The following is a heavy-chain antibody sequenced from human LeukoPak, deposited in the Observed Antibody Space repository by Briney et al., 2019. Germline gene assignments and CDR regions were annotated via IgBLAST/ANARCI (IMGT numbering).Heavy chain of an antibody. D-gene: IGHD1-26*01. V-gene: IGHV3-23*01. CDR3: AKDQSVVGAIIWFDP. CDR1: GFTFSSYA. CDR2: ISGSGGTGT. J-gene: IGHJ5*02. Sequence: GGSLRLSCAASGFTFSSYAMSWVRQAPGKGLEWVSAISGSGGTGTYYADSVKGRFTISRDNSKNTLYLQMNSLRAEDTAVYYCAKDQSVVGAIIWFDPWGQGTLVTVSS.